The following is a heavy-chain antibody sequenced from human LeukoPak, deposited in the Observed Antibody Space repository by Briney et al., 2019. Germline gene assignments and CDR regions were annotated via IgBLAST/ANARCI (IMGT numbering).Heavy chain of an antibody. D-gene: IGHD1-26*01. CDR2: FDPEDGET. J-gene: IGHJ6*03. V-gene: IGHV1-24*01. Sequence: ASVKVSCKVSGYTLTELSMHWVRQAPGKGLEWMGGFDPEDGETIYAQKFQGRVTMTEDTSTDTAYMELSSLRSEDTAVYYCATSGSYSGVSPGYYYYYMDVWGKGTTVTVSS. CDR1: GYTLTELS. CDR3: ATSGSYSGVSPGYYYYYMDV.